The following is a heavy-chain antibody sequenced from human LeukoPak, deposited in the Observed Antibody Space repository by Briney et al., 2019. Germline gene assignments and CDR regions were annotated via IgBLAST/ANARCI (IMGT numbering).Heavy chain of an antibody. CDR2: IYCTGST. D-gene: IGHD5-12*01. V-gene: IGHV4-31*03. Sequence: SETLSLTCTVSGGSIRSSGHYWSWIRQHPGKGLEWLGCIYCTGSTYYNPSLKSRLIISVDTSTNQFSLKLSSVTAADTAVYYCARGYGPFDPWGQGTLVTVSS. CDR1: GGSIRSSGHY. CDR3: ARGYGPFDP. J-gene: IGHJ5*02.